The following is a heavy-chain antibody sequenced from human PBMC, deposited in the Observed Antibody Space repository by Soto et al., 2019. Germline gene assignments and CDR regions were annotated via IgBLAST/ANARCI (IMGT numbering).Heavy chain of an antibody. Sequence: SETLSLTCAVYGASLSDNYCNWLRQPPGKGLEWIGEINHSGNTNYNPSLRSRVTISMDTSKKQLSLNLRSVSASYTAFYYCARGRGEFDYWGQGTLVTVSS. CDR1: GASLSDNY. CDR2: INHSGNT. J-gene: IGHJ4*02. CDR3: ARGRGEFDY. D-gene: IGHD3-16*01. V-gene: IGHV4-34*01.